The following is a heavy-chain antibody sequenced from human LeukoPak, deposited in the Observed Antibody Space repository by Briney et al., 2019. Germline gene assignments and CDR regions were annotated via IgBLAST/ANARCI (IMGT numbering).Heavy chain of an antibody. V-gene: IGHV3-33*06. D-gene: IGHD5-24*01. Sequence: GGSLRLSCAASGFSFSYFGMHWVRQTPGKWLEWVALIWFDGRKTYYADSVMGRFTISRDNSENTLYLQMNSLRVEDTAVYYCVKGGDGFNFGDHWGQGNRVTVSS. CDR3: VKGGDGFNFGDH. CDR1: GFSFSYFG. J-gene: IGHJ4*02. CDR2: IWFDGRKT.